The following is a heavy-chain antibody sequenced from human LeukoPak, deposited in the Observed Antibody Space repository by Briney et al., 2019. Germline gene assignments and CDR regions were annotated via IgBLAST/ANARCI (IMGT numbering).Heavy chain of an antibody. D-gene: IGHD6-13*01. J-gene: IGHJ4*02. CDR1: GFIFTGYF. V-gene: IGHV3-23*01. CDR3: AKDRLPDGRWSLDY. CDR2: IYGNGAGI. Sequence: GGSLRLSCAASGFIFTGYFMNWVRQAPGKGLEWVSGIYGNGAGIQYADSVKGRFTISRDNSKNTLYLQMNSLRAEDTALYYCAKDRLPDGRWSLDYWGQGTLVTVSS.